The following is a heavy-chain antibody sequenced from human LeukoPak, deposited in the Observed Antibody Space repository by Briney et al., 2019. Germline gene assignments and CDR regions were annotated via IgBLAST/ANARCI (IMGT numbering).Heavy chain of an antibody. V-gene: IGHV3-23*01. CDR3: AKPTGVNTVTAPFEY. CDR1: GFTFSSYA. CDR2: ISGRGGST. D-gene: IGHD4-17*01. Sequence: GGSLRLSCAASGFTFSSYAMSWVRQAPGKGLEWVSAISGRGGSTYYADSVKGRFTISRDNSKNTLYLQMNSLRAVDTAVYYCAKPTGVNTVTAPFEYWGQGTLGTVSS. J-gene: IGHJ4*02.